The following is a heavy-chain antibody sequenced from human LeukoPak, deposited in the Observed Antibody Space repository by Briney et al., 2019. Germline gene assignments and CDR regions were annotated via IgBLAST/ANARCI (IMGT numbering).Heavy chain of an antibody. CDR3: ARDGVSQGGVDCYYGMDV. V-gene: IGHV1-69*04. J-gene: IGHJ6*02. D-gene: IGHD3-10*01. CDR1: GGTFSSYA. Sequence: ASVKVSCKASGGTFSSYAISWVRQAPGQGLEWMGRIIPILGIANYAQKFQGRVTITADKSTSTAYMELSSLRSEDTAVYYCARDGVSQGGVDCYYGMDVWGQGTTVTVSS. CDR2: IIPILGIA.